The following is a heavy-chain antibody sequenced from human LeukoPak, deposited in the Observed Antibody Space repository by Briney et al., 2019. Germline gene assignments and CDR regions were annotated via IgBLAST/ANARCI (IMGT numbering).Heavy chain of an antibody. V-gene: IGHV3-23*01. Sequence: GGSLRLSCAASGFTFSSYWMHWVRQAPGKGLEWVSAISGSGGSTYYADSVKGRFTISRDNSKNTLYLQMNSLRAEDTAVYYCAKDHFRYCSGGSCYEPIDYWGQGTLVTVSS. D-gene: IGHD2-15*01. CDR2: ISGSGGST. CDR1: GFTFSSYW. CDR3: AKDHFRYCSGGSCYEPIDY. J-gene: IGHJ4*02.